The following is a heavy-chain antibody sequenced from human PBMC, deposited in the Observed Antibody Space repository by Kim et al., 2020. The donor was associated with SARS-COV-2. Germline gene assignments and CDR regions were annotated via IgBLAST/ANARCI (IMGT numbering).Heavy chain of an antibody. D-gene: IGHD1-26*01. CDR3: ATRPIVGADAGYYGMDV. CDR2: INTNTGNP. Sequence: ASVKVSCKASGYTFTSYAMNWVRQAPGQGLEWMGWINTNTGNPTYAQGFTGRFVFSLDTSVSTAYLQISSLKAEDTAVYYCATRPIVGADAGYYGMDVWGQGTTVTVSS. J-gene: IGHJ6*02. V-gene: IGHV7-4-1*02. CDR1: GYTFTSYA.